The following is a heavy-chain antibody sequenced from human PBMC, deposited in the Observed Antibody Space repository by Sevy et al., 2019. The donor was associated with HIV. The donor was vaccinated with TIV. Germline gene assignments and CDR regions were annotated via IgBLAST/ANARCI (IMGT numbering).Heavy chain of an antibody. D-gene: IGHD6-13*01. CDR3: ARELMSSSWVADY. CDR2: ISSSSSYI. Sequence: GGSLRLSCAASGFTFSSYSVNWVRLAPGKGLEWISSISSSSSYIYYADSVKGRFTIYRDNAKNSLYLQMNSLRAEDTAVYYCARELMSSSWVADYWGQGTLVTVSS. J-gene: IGHJ4*02. V-gene: IGHV3-21*01. CDR1: GFTFSSYS.